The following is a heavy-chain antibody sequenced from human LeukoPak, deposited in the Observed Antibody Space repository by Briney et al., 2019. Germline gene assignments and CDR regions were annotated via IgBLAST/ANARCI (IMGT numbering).Heavy chain of an antibody. J-gene: IGHJ4*02. CDR1: GYTFTSYY. CDR2: INPSGGST. D-gene: IGHD3-22*01. V-gene: IGHV1-46*01. CDR3: ARDGSPYYDSSGTETDY. Sequence: ASVKVSCKASGYTFTSYYMHWVRQAPGQGLEWMGIINPSGGSTSYAQKFQGRVTMTRDTSTSTVYMELSSLRSEDTAVYYCARDGSPYYDSSGTETDYWGQGTLVTVSS.